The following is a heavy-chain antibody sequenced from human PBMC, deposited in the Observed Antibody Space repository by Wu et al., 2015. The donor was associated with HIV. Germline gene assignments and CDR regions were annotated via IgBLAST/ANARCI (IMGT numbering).Heavy chain of an antibody. CDR3: ARDDRGGYEIFDY. V-gene: IGHV1-69*13. Sequence: QVQLVQSGDEVKNPGASVEVSCKASGFDFNSHVISWVRQAPGQGLEWMGRIIPIFGTANYAQKFQGRVTITADESTSTAYMELSSLRSEDTAVYYCARDDRGGYEIFDYWGQGTLVTVSS. D-gene: IGHD5-12*01. CDR1: GFDFNSHV. J-gene: IGHJ4*02. CDR2: IIPIFGTA.